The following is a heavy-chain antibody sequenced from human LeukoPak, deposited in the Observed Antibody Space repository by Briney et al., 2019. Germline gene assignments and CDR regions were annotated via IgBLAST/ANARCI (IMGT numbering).Heavy chain of an antibody. CDR2: ISNDGGGI. CDR1: GFIFNNYG. CDR3: AKASWVSSTDAVR. D-gene: IGHD3-16*01. J-gene: IGHJ4*02. Sequence: GGSLRLSCAASGFIFNNYGLIWVRQAPGKGLQWVSAISNDGGGIQYADFVKGRFTISRDNSKNMLFLQMNSLTAEDTAIYYCAKASWVSSTDAVRWGQGTLVTVSS. V-gene: IGHV3-23*01.